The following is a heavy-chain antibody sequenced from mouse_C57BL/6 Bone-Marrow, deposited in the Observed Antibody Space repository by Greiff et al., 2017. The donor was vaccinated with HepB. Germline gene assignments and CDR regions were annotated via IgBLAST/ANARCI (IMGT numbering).Heavy chain of an antibody. CDR2: SRNKANDYTT. V-gene: IGHV7-1*01. Sequence: EVKVVESGGGLVQSGRSLRLSCATSGFTFSDFYMEWVRQAPGKGLEWIAASRNKANDYTTEYSASVKGRFIVSRDTSQSILYLQMNALRAEDTAIYYCARDAGSRGTWFAYGGQGTLVTVSA. CDR3: ARDAGSRGTWFAY. J-gene: IGHJ3*01. CDR1: GFTFSDFY.